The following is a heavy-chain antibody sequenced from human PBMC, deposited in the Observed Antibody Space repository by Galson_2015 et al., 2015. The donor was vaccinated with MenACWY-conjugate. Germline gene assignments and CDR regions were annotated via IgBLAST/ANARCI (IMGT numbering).Heavy chain of an antibody. CDR1: GGTFSSYA. CDR2: IIPIFGTA. Sequence: SVKVSCKASGGTFSSYAISWVRQAPGQGLEWMGGIIPIFGTANYAQKFQGRVTITADKSTSTAYMELSSLRSEDTAVYYCARSGSFGRVYYYYYYYMDVWGKGTTVTVSS. CDR3: ARSGSFGRVYYYYYYYMDV. V-gene: IGHV1-69*06. J-gene: IGHJ6*03. D-gene: IGHD3-3*01.